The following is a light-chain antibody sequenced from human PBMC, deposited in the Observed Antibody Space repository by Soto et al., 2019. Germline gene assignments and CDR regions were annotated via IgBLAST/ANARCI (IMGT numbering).Light chain of an antibody. Sequence: DVVMTQTPLSLSVTPGQPASISCKSTQSLLLGDGKTYLYWYLQKSGQPPQHLIHEVSNRFSGVTDRYSGSGSRTDFTLKISRVEPKDVGVYYGMQSVQLPITYGQGTRLDIK. V-gene: IGKV2D-29*01. CDR2: EVS. CDR1: QSLLLGDGKTY. CDR3: MQSVQLPIT. J-gene: IGKJ5*01.